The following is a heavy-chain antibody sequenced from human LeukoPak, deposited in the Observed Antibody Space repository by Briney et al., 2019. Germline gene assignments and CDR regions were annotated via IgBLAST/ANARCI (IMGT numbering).Heavy chain of an antibody. Sequence: GESLKISCKGSGYSFTCYWIGWVRQMPGKGLEWMGIIYPGDSDTRYSPSFQGQVTISADKSISTAYLQWSSLKASDTAMYYCATGAYYYDSSGYYSYYFDYWGQGTLVAVSS. J-gene: IGHJ4*02. CDR1: GYSFTCYW. CDR2: IYPGDSDT. CDR3: ATGAYYYDSSGYYSYYFDY. V-gene: IGHV5-51*01. D-gene: IGHD3-22*01.